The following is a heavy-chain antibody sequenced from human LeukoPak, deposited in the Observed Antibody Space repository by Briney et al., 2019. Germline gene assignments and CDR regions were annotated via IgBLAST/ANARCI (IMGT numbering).Heavy chain of an antibody. CDR1: GYTFTSYY. V-gene: IGHV1-2*02. CDR3: ARDSRDYYDSSSVVY. D-gene: IGHD3-22*01. CDR2: INPNSGGT. J-gene: IGHJ4*02. Sequence: ASVKVSCKASGYTFTSYYMHWVRQAPGQGLEWMGWINPNSGGTNYAQKFQGRVTMTRDTSISTAYMELSRLRSDDTAVYYCARDSRDYYDSSSVVYWGQGTLVTVSS.